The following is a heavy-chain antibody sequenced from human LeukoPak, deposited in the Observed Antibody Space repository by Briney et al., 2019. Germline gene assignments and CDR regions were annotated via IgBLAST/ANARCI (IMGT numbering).Heavy chain of an antibody. CDR3: ARVPYAQQIDYFYMDV. Sequence: PSETLSLTCTVSGASISSFYWSWLRQAPGKGLEWMGYIFYSGTTNYSSSLKSRVSMSLDTSNNQFSLKLSSVTAADTAIYYCARVPYAQQIDYFYMDVWGKGTTVTVAS. V-gene: IGHV4-59*01. J-gene: IGHJ6*03. CDR2: IFYSGTT. CDR1: GASISSFY. D-gene: IGHD6-6*01.